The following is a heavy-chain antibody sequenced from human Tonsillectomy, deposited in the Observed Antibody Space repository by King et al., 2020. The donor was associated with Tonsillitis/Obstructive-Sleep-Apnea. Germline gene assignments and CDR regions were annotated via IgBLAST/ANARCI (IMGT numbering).Heavy chain of an antibody. CDR2: VTPTLGIA. CDR1: GGTFSSYA. Sequence: VQLVESGAEVKTPGSSVKVSCKASGGTFSSYAISWVRQAPGQGLEWMGGVTPTLGIANYAQKFQGRVTITADKSTSTAYMELSSMRSEDTAVYYCARGGDDIVVVAAAIGEYDYYYGMDVWGQGTTVTVSS. CDR3: ARGGDDIVVVAAAIGEYDYYYGMDV. D-gene: IGHD2-2*02. V-gene: IGHV1-69*10. J-gene: IGHJ6*02.